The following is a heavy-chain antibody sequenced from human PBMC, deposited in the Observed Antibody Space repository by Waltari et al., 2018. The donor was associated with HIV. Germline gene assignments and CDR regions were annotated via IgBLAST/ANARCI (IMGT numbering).Heavy chain of an antibody. V-gene: IGHV4-39*07. Sequence: QLQLQESGPGLVKPSETLSLTCTVSGGSISSSDYYWGWIRQPPGKGLEWIGSIYYSGSTYYNPALKSRVIISVATAKKQFSLKLCSVIAADTAVYYCARVHAHYGSGNYYNSFNYWRQGKLVTVSS. CDR1: GGSISSSDYY. J-gene: IGHJ4*02. CDR2: IYYSGST. D-gene: IGHD3-10*01. CDR3: ARVHAHYGSGNYYNSFNY.